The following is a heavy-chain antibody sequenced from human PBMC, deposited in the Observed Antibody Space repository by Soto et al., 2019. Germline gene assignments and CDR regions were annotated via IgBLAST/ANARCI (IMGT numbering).Heavy chain of an antibody. Sequence: SVKVSCKASGGTFSSYAISWVRQAPGQGLEWMGGIIPIFGTANYAQKFQGRVTITADESTSTAYMELSSLRSEDTAVYYCARDRRESSTYYYYGMDVWGQGTTVTVSS. J-gene: IGHJ6*02. V-gene: IGHV1-69*13. CDR3: ARDRRESSTYYYYGMDV. CDR2: IIPIFGTA. D-gene: IGHD3-16*02. CDR1: GGTFSSYA.